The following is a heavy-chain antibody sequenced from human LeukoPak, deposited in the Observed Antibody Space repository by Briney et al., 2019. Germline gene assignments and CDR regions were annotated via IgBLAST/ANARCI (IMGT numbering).Heavy chain of an antibody. CDR3: ATVRYLGYCSSTSCYTPHGYYFDY. CDR2: FDPEDGET. V-gene: IGHV1-24*01. CDR1: GYTLTELS. J-gene: IGHJ4*02. Sequence: ASVKVSCKVSGYTLTELSMHWVRQAPGKGLEWMGGFDPEDGETIYAQKFQGGVTMTEDTSTDTAYMELSSLRSEDTAVYYCATVRYLGYCSSTSCYTPHGYYFDYWGQGTLVTVSS. D-gene: IGHD2-2*02.